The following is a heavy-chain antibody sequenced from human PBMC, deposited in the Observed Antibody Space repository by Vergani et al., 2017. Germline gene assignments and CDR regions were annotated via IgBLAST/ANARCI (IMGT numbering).Heavy chain of an antibody. CDR2: IYWNDDK. V-gene: IGHV2-5*01. J-gene: IGHJ4*02. CDR1: GFSLSTSGVG. CDR3: AHRNYDFWSGGGEIHY. Sequence: QITLKESGPTLVKPTQTLTLTCTFSGFSLSTSGVGVGWIRQPPGKALEWLALIYWNDDKRYSPSLKSRLTITKDTSKNQVVLTMTNMDPVDTATYYCAHRNYDFWSGGGEIHYWGQGTLVTVSS. D-gene: IGHD3-3*01.